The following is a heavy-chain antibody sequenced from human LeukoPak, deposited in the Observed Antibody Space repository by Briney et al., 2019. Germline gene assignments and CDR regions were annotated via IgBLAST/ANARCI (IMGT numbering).Heavy chain of an antibody. D-gene: IGHD3-9*01. CDR1: GGSFSSYA. CDR3: ARGDILTGPLVPLDY. J-gene: IGHJ4*02. CDR2: IIPIFGTA. V-gene: IGHV1-69*05. Sequence: GASVKVSCKPSGGSFSSYAISWVRQAPGQGLEWMGGIIPIFGTANYAQKFQGRVTITTDESTSTAYMELSSLRSEDTAVYYCARGDILTGPLVPLDYWGQGTLVTVSS.